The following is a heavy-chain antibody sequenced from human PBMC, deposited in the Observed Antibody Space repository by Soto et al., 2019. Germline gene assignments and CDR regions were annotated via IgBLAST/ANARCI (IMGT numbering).Heavy chain of an antibody. J-gene: IGHJ3*01. CDR1: EFTFNTYS. V-gene: IGHV3-48*01. D-gene: IGHD3-16*02. Sequence: QLVESGGGLVQPGGSLRLSCAASEFTFNTYSMNWVRQAPGKGLEWLSYISPGSDRMFYADSVKGRFAISRDNAKNSLYLQLHSLRAEDTALYSCVRDYRYAFDLWGQGTVVTVSS. CDR2: ISPGSDRM. CDR3: VRDYRYAFDL.